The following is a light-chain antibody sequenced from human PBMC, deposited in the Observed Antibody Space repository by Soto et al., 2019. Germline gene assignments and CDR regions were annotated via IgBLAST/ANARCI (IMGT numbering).Light chain of an antibody. CDR1: QSVSST. CDR3: QQYKDWPLT. J-gene: IGKJ1*01. CDR2: GAS. Sequence: EIVMTQSPATLSVSPGERATLSCRASQSVSSTLAWYQQKPGQAPRLLIYGASTRATVIPARFSGSGSGTEFTLTISSLQSEDFAVYYCQQYKDWPLTFGQGTKV. V-gene: IGKV3-15*01.